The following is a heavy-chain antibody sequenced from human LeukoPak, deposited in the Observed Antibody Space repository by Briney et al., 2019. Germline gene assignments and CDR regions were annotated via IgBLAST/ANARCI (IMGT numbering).Heavy chain of an antibody. Sequence: SQTLSLTCTVSGGSVRSGHYYWTWIRQPPGKGLEGIGYISNSGINYYNPSLKSRLSISVDTSKNQFSLRLRSVTAADTAVYFCARDGLVALPDYYFGMDVWGKGTTVTVSS. CDR3: ARDGLVALPDYYFGMDV. V-gene: IGHV4-30-4*01. CDR1: GGSVRSGHYY. D-gene: IGHD2-15*01. J-gene: IGHJ6*04. CDR2: ISNSGIN.